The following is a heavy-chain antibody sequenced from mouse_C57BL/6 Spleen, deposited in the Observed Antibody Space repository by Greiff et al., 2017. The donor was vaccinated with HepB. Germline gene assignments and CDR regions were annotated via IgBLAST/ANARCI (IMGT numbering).Heavy chain of an antibody. CDR3: ARGGYDYDGGFAY. CDR2: INPSSGYT. Sequence: VQLQQSGAELAKPGASVKLSCKASGYTFTSYWLHWVKQRPGQGLEWIGYINPSSGYTKYNQKFKDKATLTADKSSSTAYMQLSSLTYEDSAVYYCARGGYDYDGGFAYWGQGTLVTVSA. J-gene: IGHJ3*01. V-gene: IGHV1-7*01. CDR1: GYTFTSYW. D-gene: IGHD2-4*01.